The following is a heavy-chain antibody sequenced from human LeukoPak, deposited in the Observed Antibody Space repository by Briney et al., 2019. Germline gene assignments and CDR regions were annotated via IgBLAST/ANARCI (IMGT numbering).Heavy chain of an antibody. V-gene: IGHV3-7*01. D-gene: IGHD4-17*01. Sequence: GGSLRLSCAASGFTFSSYWMSWVRRAPGKGLEWVANIKQDGSEKYYVDSVKGRFTISRDNAKNSLYLQMNSLRAEDTAVYYCARDYGDYVPNHLDYWGQGTLVTVSS. CDR2: IKQDGSEK. J-gene: IGHJ4*02. CDR1: GFTFSSYW. CDR3: ARDYGDYVPNHLDY.